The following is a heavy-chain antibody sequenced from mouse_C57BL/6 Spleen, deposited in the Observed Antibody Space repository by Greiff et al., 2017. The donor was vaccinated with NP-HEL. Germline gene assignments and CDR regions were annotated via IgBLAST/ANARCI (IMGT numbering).Heavy chain of an antibody. J-gene: IGHJ4*01. CDR2: IDPSDSET. D-gene: IGHD2-5*01. V-gene: IGHV1-52*01. CDR1: GYTFTSYW. Sequence: QVQLKQPGAELVRPGSSVKLSCKASGYTFTSYWMHWVKQRPIQGLEWIGNIDPSDSETHYNQKFKDKATLTVDKSSSTAYMQLSSLTSEDSAVYYCAAYSNYRNAMDYWGQGTSVTVSS. CDR3: AAYSNYRNAMDY.